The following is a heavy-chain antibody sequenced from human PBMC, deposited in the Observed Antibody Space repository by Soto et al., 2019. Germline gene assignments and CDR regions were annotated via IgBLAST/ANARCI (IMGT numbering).Heavy chain of an antibody. CDR3: ARGAPGGAYDFWSGYYYYYGMDV. V-gene: IGHV4-59*01. CDR1: GGSISSYY. D-gene: IGHD3-3*01. J-gene: IGHJ6*02. Sequence: KTSETLSLTCTVSGGSISSYYWSWIRQPPGKGLEWIGYIYYSGSTNYNPSLKSRVTISVDTSKNQFSLKLSSVTAADTAVYYCARGAPGGAYDFWSGYYYYYGMDVWGQGTTVTVSS. CDR2: IYYSGST.